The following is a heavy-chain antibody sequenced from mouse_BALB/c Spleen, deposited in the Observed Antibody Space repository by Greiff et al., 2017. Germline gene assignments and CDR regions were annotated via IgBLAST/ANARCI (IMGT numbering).Heavy chain of an antibody. J-gene: IGHJ3*01. D-gene: IGHD2-4*01. CDR2: IWAGGST. CDR3: ARDQDYPWFAY. Sequence: QVQLKESGPGLVAPSQSLSITCTVSGFSLTSYGVHWVRQPPGKGLEWLGVIWAGGSTNYNSALMSRLSISKDNSKSQVFLKMNSLQTDDTAMYYCARDQDYPWFAYWGQGTLVTVSA. CDR1: GFSLTSYG. V-gene: IGHV2-9*02.